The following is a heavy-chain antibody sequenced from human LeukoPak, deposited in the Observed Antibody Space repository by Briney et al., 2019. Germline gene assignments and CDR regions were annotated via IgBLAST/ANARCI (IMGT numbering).Heavy chain of an antibody. J-gene: IGHJ6*02. V-gene: IGHV3-23*01. Sequence: GGSLRLSWAASGFTFSSYAMSWVRQAPGKGLEWVSAISGSGGSTYYADSVKGRFTISRDNSKNTLYLQMNSLRAEDTAVYYCAKDNYYDSSGYYRYYYYGMDVWGQGTTVTVSS. CDR1: GFTFSSYA. CDR3: AKDNYYDSSGYYRYYYYGMDV. CDR2: ISGSGGST. D-gene: IGHD3-22*01.